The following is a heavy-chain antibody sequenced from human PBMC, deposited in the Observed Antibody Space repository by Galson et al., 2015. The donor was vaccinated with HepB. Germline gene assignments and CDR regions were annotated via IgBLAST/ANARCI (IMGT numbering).Heavy chain of an antibody. J-gene: IGHJ4*02. CDR2: IKSKSDGGAV. Sequence: SLRLPCAASGLSLSHAWMNWVRQAPGKGLEWVGRIKSKSDGGAVDYAAPVKGRATISRDESKNTFFLEMSNLKTEDTAVYYCMTDYSYEGYWGQGTLVTVSS. CDR3: MTDYSYEGY. V-gene: IGHV3-15*07. CDR1: GLSLSHAW. D-gene: IGHD3-22*01.